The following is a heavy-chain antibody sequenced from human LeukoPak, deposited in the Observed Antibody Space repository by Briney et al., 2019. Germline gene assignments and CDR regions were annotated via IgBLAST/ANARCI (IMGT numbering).Heavy chain of an antibody. V-gene: IGHV3-30*03. CDR3: ARGGTYSSSSDDY. Sequence: GGSLRLSCAASGFTFSSYGMHWVRQAPGKGLEWVAVISYDGSNKYYADSVKGRFTISRDNSKNTLYLQMNSLRAEDTAVYYCARGGTYSSSSDDYWGQGTLVTVSS. J-gene: IGHJ4*02. D-gene: IGHD6-13*01. CDR1: GFTFSSYG. CDR2: ISYDGSNK.